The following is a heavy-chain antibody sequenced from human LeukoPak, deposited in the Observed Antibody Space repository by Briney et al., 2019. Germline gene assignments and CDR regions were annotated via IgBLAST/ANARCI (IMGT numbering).Heavy chain of an antibody. CDR1: GGSIRSSSHL. CDR2: IYYSGST. CDR3: ARQGEVILTGYPAWIDS. D-gene: IGHD3-9*01. Sequence: SETLSLTCTVSGGSIRSSSHLWRWLRQPPGKGLEWIGSIYYSGSTYYKPSLRTRVTISVDTSKSQFSLKLNSVTAADTAVYYCARQGEVILTGYPAWIDSWGQGTLVTVSS. J-gene: IGHJ5*01. V-gene: IGHV4-39*01.